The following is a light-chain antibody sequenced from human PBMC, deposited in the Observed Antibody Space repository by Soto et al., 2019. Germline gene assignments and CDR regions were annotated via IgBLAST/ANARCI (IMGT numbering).Light chain of an antibody. CDR2: GNS. J-gene: IGLJ1*01. V-gene: IGLV1-40*01. Sequence: QSVLTQPPSVSGAPGQRVTISCTGSSSNIGAGYDVHWYQQLPGTAPKLLIYGNSNRPSGVPDRVSGSKSGTSASLAITGLQAEDEAGYYCQSYDSRLSGYVFGTGTKVTVL. CDR3: QSYDSRLSGYV. CDR1: SSNIGAGYD.